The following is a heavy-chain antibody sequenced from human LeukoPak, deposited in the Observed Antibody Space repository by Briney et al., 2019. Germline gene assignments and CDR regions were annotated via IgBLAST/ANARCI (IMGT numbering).Heavy chain of an antibody. D-gene: IGHD3-9*01. CDR1: GFTSSSYW. CDR3: ARNRSDILTGYNDASDI. J-gene: IGHJ3*02. Sequence: PGGSLRLSCADSGFTSSSYWMSWVRQTPGKGLEWVATINTDAYEKYYVDSVKGRFTISRDNAKNSLYLQMHSLRAEDKGVYYCARNRSDILTGYNDASDIWGGGTMFTVSS. V-gene: IGHV3-7*01. CDR2: INTDAYEK.